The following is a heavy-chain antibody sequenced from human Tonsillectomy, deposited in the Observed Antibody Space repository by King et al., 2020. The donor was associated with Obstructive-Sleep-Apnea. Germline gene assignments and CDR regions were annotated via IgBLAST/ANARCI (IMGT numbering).Heavy chain of an antibody. D-gene: IGHD3-3*01. V-gene: IGHV3-30*18. CDR1: GFTFRNYG. J-gene: IGHJ4*02. CDR2: ISYDGSDK. Sequence: QVQLVESGGGVVQPGRSQRLSCAASGFTFRNYGMHWVRQAPGKGLEWVAFISYDGSDKYSADSVKGRFSISRDNSKYTLYLQMNSLRLEDSGVYYCAKDWRPNWSGYSCYLDYWGQGTLVGVSS. CDR3: AKDWRPNWSGYSCYLDY.